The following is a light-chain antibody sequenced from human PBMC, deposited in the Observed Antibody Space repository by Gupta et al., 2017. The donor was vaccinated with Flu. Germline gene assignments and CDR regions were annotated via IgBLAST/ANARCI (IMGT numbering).Light chain of an antibody. J-gene: IGKJ4*01. Sequence: EIVLTQSPGTLSLSPGEGATLSCRASQSVSSNYLAWYQQRPGQAPRLLIYGASNRATGILDSFRGSGTGTDLTLTISRLEPEHSAMYYCQLRGGPSLLNYVGGTKVEIK. CDR2: GAS. CDR1: QSVSSNY. V-gene: IGKV3-20*01. CDR3: QLRGGPSLLN.